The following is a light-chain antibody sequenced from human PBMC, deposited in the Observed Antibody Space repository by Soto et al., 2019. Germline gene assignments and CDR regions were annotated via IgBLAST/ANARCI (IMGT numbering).Light chain of an antibody. CDR3: TSYSSSSPVL. J-gene: IGLJ2*01. Sequence: QSALTQPASVSGSLGQSITISCTGTSSDVGAYNYVSWYQQHPDKAPKLLIFEVTNRPSGVSGRFSGSKSGITASLSISGLQPGDEADYYCTSYSSSSPVLFGGGTKVTVL. CDR2: EVT. CDR1: SSDVGAYNY. V-gene: IGLV2-14*01.